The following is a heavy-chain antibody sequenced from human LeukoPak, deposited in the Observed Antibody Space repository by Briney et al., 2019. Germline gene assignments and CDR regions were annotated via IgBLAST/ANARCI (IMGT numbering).Heavy chain of an antibody. Sequence: GGSLRLSCAVSGFTFSHYAMSWVRQAPGTGLEWVGSLTDSGDATYYADSVKGRLTIFRDNSNSTLYLHISGPRDEDTAVYYCARGYSHNSGGWLDPWGQGTLVTVSS. CDR3: ARGYSHNSGGWLDP. V-gene: IGHV3-23*01. CDR2: LTDSGDAT. J-gene: IGHJ5*02. CDR1: GFTFSHYA. D-gene: IGHD5-12*01.